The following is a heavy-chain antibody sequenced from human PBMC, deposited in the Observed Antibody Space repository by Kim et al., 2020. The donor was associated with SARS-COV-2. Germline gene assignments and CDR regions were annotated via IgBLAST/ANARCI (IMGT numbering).Heavy chain of an antibody. D-gene: IGHD3-22*01. J-gene: IGHJ5*02. V-gene: IGHV3-21*01. Sequence: GGSLRLSCAASGFTFSSYSMNWVRQAPGKGLEWVSSISSSSSYIYYADSVKGRFTISRDNAKNSLYLQMNSLRAEDTAVYYCAREREYYYDSSGYYYGWFDPWGQGTLVTVSS. CDR3: AREREYYYDSSGYYYGWFDP. CDR2: ISSSSSYI. CDR1: GFTFSSYS.